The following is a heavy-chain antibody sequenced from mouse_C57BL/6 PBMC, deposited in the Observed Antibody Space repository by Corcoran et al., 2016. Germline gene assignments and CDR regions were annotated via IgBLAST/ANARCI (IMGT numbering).Heavy chain of an antibody. Sequence: VQLQQSGPVLVKPGASVTMSCKASGYTFPDYYMNWVKQSHGKSLEWIGVINPYNGGTSYNQKFKGKATLTVDKSSSTAYMELNSLTSEDSAVYYCARSYYGSSYVRSSLDYWGQGTTLTVSS. D-gene: IGHD1-1*01. V-gene: IGHV1-19*01. CDR3: ARSYYGSSYVRSSLDY. J-gene: IGHJ2*01. CDR2: INPYNGGT. CDR1: GYTFPDYY.